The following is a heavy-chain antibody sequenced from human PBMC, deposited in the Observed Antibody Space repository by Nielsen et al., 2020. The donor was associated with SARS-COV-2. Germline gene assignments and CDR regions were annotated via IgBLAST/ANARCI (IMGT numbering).Heavy chain of an antibody. Sequence: GESLKISCAASGFTFSSYAMSWVRQAPGKGLEWVSAISGSGGSTYYADSVKGRFTISRDNSKNSLYLQMNSLRAEDTAVYYCARDSTAAAAGYYYYYYGMDVWGQGTTVTVSS. D-gene: IGHD6-13*01. V-gene: IGHV3-23*01. CDR3: ARDSTAAAAGYYYYYYGMDV. J-gene: IGHJ6*02. CDR1: GFTFSSYA. CDR2: ISGSGGST.